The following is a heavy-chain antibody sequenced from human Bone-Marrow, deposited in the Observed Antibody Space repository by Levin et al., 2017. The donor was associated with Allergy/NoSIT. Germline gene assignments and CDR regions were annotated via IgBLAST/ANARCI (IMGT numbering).Heavy chain of an antibody. D-gene: IGHD1-1*01. J-gene: IGHJ4*02. CDR2: ISSSGSTI. CDR1: GFTFSDYH. Sequence: GESLKTSCAASGFTFSDYHMTWTRQAPGKGLEWVSYISSSGSTIYYADSVKGRFTISRDNAKNSLYLQMNSLRAEDTAVYYCVRGRHNHEYGGQGILVTVSS. V-gene: IGHV3-11*01. CDR3: VRGRHNHEY.